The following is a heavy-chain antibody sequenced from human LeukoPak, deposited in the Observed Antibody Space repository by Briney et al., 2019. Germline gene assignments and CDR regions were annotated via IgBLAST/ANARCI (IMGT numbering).Heavy chain of an antibody. D-gene: IGHD1-1*01. CDR2: INNDGSRT. CDR1: GFTLSSYW. V-gene: IGHV3-74*01. Sequence: PGGSLRLSCAASGFTLSSYWMHWVRQAPGKGLVWASHINNDGSRTTYAVSVKGRFTISRDNAKNTLYLEMNSLRAEDTAMYYCARYNNWKFDYWGQGTLVTVSS. CDR3: ARYNNWKFDY. J-gene: IGHJ4*02.